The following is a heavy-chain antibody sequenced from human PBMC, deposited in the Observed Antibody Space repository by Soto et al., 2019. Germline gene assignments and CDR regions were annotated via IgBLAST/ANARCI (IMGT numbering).Heavy chain of an antibody. CDR2: IYTSGST. J-gene: IGHJ5*02. CDR3: ARTTTGLIWFGELLDNWFDP. D-gene: IGHD3-10*01. Sequence: PXATLSLTCTVSGGSISSYYWSWIRQPAGKGLEWIGRIYTSGSTNYNPSLKSRVTMSVDTSKNQFSLKLSSVTAADTAVYYCARTTTGLIWFGELLDNWFDPWGQGTLVTVSS. CDR1: GGSISSYY. V-gene: IGHV4-4*07.